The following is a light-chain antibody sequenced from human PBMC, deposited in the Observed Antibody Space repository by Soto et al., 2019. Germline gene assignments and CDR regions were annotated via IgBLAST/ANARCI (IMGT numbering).Light chain of an antibody. CDR2: AAS. CDR1: QSISTK. CDR3: QQYNNWLYT. V-gene: IGKV3-15*01. J-gene: IGKJ2*01. Sequence: EIVIRQSPVTRSVSPGERAALSCRASQSISTKLAWYQQKAGQAPRLLIYAASTRANGIPARFSGSGSGTDFTLTINSLQSEDFAVYYCQQYNNWLYTFGQGTKVDI.